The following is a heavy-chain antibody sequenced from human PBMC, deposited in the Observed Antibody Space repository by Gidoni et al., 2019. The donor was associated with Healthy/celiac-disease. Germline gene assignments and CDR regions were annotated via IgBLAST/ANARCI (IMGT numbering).Heavy chain of an antibody. CDR3: ARARSGYSTLFDY. CDR1: GGSFSGYY. D-gene: IGHD3-3*01. CDR2: INHSGST. J-gene: IGHJ4*02. Sequence: QVQLQQWGAGLLKPSETLSLTCAVDGGSFSGYYWSWIRQPPGKGLEWIGEINHSGSTNYTPSLKSRVTISVDTSKNQFSLKLSSVTAADTAVYYCARARSGYSTLFDYWGQGTLVTVSP. V-gene: IGHV4-34*01.